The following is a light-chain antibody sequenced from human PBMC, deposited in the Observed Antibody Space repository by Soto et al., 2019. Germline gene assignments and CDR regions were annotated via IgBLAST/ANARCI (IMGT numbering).Light chain of an antibody. CDR3: CSYAGSGVV. J-gene: IGLJ2*01. V-gene: IGLV2-23*01. CDR1: SSDVGSYNL. Sequence: HSVLTQPASVSGSPGQSITISCTGTSSDVGSYNLVSWYQQHPGKAPKLMIYEGSKRPSGVSNRFSGSKSGNTASLTISGLQAEDEADYYCCSYAGSGVVFGGGTKLTVL. CDR2: EGS.